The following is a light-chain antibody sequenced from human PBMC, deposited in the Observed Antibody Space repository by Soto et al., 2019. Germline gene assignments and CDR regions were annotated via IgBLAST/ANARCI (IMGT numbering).Light chain of an antibody. V-gene: IGLV2-14*01. Sequence: QSVLSQPASVSGSPGQSITISCTGTSSDIGRYNYVSWYQQHPGMAPQLLIYEVSDRPSGVSNRFSGSKSGNTASLTISGLQAEDEADYFCTSYAGSNNLVVFGGGTKLTVL. CDR1: SSDIGRYNY. CDR3: TSYAGSNNLVV. J-gene: IGLJ2*01. CDR2: EVS.